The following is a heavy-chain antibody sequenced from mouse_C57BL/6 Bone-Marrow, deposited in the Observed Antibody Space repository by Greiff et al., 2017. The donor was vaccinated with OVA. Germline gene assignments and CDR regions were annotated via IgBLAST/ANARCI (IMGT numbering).Heavy chain of an antibody. CDR2: IDPSDSET. J-gene: IGHJ4*01. D-gene: IGHD1-1*01. Sequence: QVQLQQPGAELVRPGSSVKLSCTASGYTFTSYWMHWVKQRPIQGLEWIGNIDPSDSETHYNQKFKDKATLTVDKSSSTAYMQLSSLTSEDSAVYYCARRSYYYGSRSLHYAMDDWGQGTSVTVSS. CDR1: GYTFTSYW. CDR3: ARRSYYYGSRSLHYAMDD. V-gene: IGHV1-52*01.